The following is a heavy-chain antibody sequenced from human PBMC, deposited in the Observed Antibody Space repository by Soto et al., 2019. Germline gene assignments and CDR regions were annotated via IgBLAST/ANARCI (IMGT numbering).Heavy chain of an antibody. CDR1: GFSLTSSAVG. CDR2: LYWDDDN. D-gene: IGHD6-19*01. CDR3: AHGSGWLFDY. J-gene: IGHJ4*02. V-gene: IGHV2-5*02. Sequence: QITLKESGPTLVKPTQTLTLTCTFSGFSLTSSAVGVGWIRQPPGKAPEWLALLYWDDDNQYSPSLRNRLTLTKDTSKNQLVLTMTNMAPVDTATYYCAHGSGWLFDYWGQGTLVTVSS.